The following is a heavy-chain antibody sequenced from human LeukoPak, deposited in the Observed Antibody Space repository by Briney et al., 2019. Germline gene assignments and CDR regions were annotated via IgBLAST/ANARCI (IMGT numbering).Heavy chain of an antibody. J-gene: IGHJ4*02. CDR3: ARAYYDYDGGRYRPPDY. CDR2: IKQDGSEK. D-gene: IGHD3-16*02. CDR1: GFTLSTYW. Sequence: PGGSLRLSCAASGFTLSTYWMSWVRQAPGKGLEWVANIKQDGSEKYYMDSVRGRFTISRHNAKNSLSLQMNSLRAEDTAVYYCARAYYDYDGGRYRPPDYWGQGTQVTVSS. V-gene: IGHV3-7*01.